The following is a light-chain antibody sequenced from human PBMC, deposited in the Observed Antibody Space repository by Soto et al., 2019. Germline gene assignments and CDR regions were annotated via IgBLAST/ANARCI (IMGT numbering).Light chain of an antibody. V-gene: IGKV3-11*01. J-gene: IGKJ2*01. CDR1: QSVRTY. CDR3: QQRSNWPRYT. CDR2: DAS. Sequence: EIVLTQSPATLSLSPGERATLSCRASQSVRTYLAWYQQKLGQAPRLLIYDASSRATGIPARFSGSGSGTDFALTISSLEPEDFAVYYCQQRSNWPRYTFGQGTKLEIK.